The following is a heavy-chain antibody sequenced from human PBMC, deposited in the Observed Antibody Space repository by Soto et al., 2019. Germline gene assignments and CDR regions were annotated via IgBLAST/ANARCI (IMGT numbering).Heavy chain of an antibody. CDR2: IIPIFGTA. Sequence: GGPVKVSCKGSGGSIRSYAMRWGGQAPGKGLEWMGGIIPIFGTANYAQKFHGRVTITADESTSTAYMELSSLRSEDTAVYYCASVPFDPLYYYYGMDVWGQGTTVTVSS. CDR3: ASVPFDPLYYYYGMDV. CDR1: GGSIRSYA. J-gene: IGHJ6*02. V-gene: IGHV1-69*13. D-gene: IGHD3-9*01.